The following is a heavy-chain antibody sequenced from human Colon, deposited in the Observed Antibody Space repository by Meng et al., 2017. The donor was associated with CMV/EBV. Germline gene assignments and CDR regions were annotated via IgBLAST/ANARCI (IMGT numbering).Heavy chain of an antibody. Sequence: GSLRLSCTVSGYSISGAYSWGWVRQPPGKGLEWIGTISYSGPTYYNPSLKSRLTMSVDTSENQFSLRLDSVTAADTAAYYCARWGGRWVDPPGFDYWGQGTLVTVSS. CDR2: ISYSGPT. CDR3: ARWGGRWVDPPGFDY. CDR1: GYSISGAYS. V-gene: IGHV4-38-2*02. J-gene: IGHJ4*02. D-gene: IGHD3-16*01.